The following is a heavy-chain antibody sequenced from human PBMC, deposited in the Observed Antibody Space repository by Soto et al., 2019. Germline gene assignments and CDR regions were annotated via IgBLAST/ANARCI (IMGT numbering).Heavy chain of an antibody. V-gene: IGHV1-69*13. CDR3: ASSVDTAMAYYYGMDV. Sequence: SVKVSCKASGGTFSSYAISWVRQAPGQGLEWLGGIIPIFGTANYAQKFQGRVTITADESTSTAYMELSSLRSEDTAVYYCASSVDTAMAYYYGMDVWGQGTTVTVSS. J-gene: IGHJ6*02. D-gene: IGHD5-18*01. CDR2: IIPIFGTA. CDR1: GGTFSSYA.